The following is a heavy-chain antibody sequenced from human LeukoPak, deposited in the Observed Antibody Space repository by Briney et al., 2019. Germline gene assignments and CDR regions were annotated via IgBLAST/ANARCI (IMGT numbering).Heavy chain of an antibody. CDR2: ISGSGGST. CDR1: GFTFSSYA. Sequence: GGSLRLSCAASGFTFSSYAMSWVRQAPGKGLEWVSSISGSGGSTYYADSVKGRFTISRDNSKNTLYLQMNSLRAEDTAVYYCAKRTSGSSWYSSDYWGQGTLVTVSS. V-gene: IGHV3-23*01. CDR3: AKRTSGSSWYSSDY. J-gene: IGHJ4*02. D-gene: IGHD6-13*01.